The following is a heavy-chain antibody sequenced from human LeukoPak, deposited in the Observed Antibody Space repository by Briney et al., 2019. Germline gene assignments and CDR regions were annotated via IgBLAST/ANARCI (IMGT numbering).Heavy chain of an antibody. CDR3: ARDGFGNNYALYYFDS. D-gene: IGHD5-18*01. CDR1: GFTFSSYS. V-gene: IGHV3-21*01. Sequence: GGSLRLSXAASGFTFSSYSMNWVRQAPGKGLEWVSSISSSSSYIYYADSVKGRFTISRDNAKNSLYLQMNSLRAEDTAVYYCARDGFGNNYALYYFDSWGQGTLVTVSS. CDR2: ISSSSSYI. J-gene: IGHJ4*02.